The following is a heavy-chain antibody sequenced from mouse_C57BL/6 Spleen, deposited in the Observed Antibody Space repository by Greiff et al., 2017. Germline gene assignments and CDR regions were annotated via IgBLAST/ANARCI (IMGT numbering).Heavy chain of an antibody. V-gene: IGHV1-62-2*01. J-gene: IGHJ1*03. CDR3: ARDSSWYFDV. Sequence: QVQLQQSGAELVKPGASVKLSCKASGYTFTEYTIHWVKQRSGQGLEWIGWFYPGSGSIKYNEKFKDKATLTADKSSSTAYMQLSSLTYEDSAVYYCARDSSWYFDVWGTGTTVTVSS. CDR2: FYPGSGSI. CDR1: GYTFTEYT. D-gene: IGHD1-1*01.